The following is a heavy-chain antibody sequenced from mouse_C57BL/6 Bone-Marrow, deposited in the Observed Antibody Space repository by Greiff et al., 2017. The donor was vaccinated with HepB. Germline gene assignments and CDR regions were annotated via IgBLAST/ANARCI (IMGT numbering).Heavy chain of an antibody. Sequence: EVQLQQSGAELVRPGASVKLSCTASGFNIKDDYMYWVKQRPEQGLEWIGWIDPENGDTEYASKFQGKATITADTSSNTAYLQLSSLTSEDTAVYYCTTWLSTMYCDYWGQGTTLTVSA. CDR1: GFNIKDDY. D-gene: IGHD2-1*01. CDR3: TTWLSTMYCDY. V-gene: IGHV14-4*01. CDR2: IDPENGDT. J-gene: IGHJ2*01.